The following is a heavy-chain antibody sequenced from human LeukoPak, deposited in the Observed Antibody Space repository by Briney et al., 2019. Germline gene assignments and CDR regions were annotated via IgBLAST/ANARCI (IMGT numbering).Heavy chain of an antibody. CDR1: GGSISSYY. Sequence: QASETLSLTCTVSGGSISSYYWSWIRQPPGKGLEWIGYIYYSGSTNYNPSLKSRVTISVDTSKNQFSLKLSSVTAADTAVYYCARWFRYCSGGSCYSYAFDIWGQGTMVTVSS. J-gene: IGHJ3*02. CDR3: ARWFRYCSGGSCYSYAFDI. D-gene: IGHD2-15*01. CDR2: IYYSGST. V-gene: IGHV4-59*08.